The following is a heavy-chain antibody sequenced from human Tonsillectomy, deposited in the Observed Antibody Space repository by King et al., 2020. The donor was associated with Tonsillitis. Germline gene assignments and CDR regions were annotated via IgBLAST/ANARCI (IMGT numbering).Heavy chain of an antibody. D-gene: IGHD6-13*01. Sequence: VQLVESGGGVVQPGRSLRISCAASGFTFSSYGMHWVRQAPGKGLEWVAVISYDGSNKYYADSVKGRFTISRDNSKNTLYLQMNSLRAEDTAVYYCAREEQLVYWGQGTLVTVSS. CDR3: AREEQLVY. CDR1: GFTFSSYG. J-gene: IGHJ4*02. V-gene: IGHV3-33*05. CDR2: ISYDGSNK.